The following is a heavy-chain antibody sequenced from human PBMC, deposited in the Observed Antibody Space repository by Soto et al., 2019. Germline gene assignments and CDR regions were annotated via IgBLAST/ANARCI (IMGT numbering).Heavy chain of an antibody. J-gene: IGHJ6*02. D-gene: IGHD3-10*01. Sequence: QVQLVQSGAEVKEPGDSVRVSCEASGYTFSAYYIHWVRQAPGRGLEWMGWINPKFGDTTYAQDFQGSVTMTRDMSISAVYMELRRLTSDDTAIYYCARNMDYYYGPGSGNGHGVWGQGTTVTVFS. CDR3: ARNMDYYYGPGSGNGHGV. CDR2: INPKFGDT. CDR1: GYTFSAYY. V-gene: IGHV1-2*02.